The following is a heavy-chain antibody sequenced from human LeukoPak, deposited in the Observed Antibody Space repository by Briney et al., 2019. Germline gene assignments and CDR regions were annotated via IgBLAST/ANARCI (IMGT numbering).Heavy chain of an antibody. D-gene: IGHD5-24*01. CDR1: GGSFSGYY. CDR2: INHSGST. CDR3: ARARKRWLYYYYYMDV. V-gene: IGHV4-34*01. Sequence: SETLSLTCAVYGGSFSGYYWSWIRQPPGKGLEWIGEINHSGSTNYNPSLKSRVTISVDTSKNQFSLKLSSVTAADTAVYYCARARKRWLYYYYYMDVWGKGTTVTVSS. J-gene: IGHJ6*03.